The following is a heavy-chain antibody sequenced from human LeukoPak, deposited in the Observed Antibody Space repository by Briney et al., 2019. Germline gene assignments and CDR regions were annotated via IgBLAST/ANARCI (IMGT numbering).Heavy chain of an antibody. V-gene: IGHV3-23*01. CDR1: GFTFSNYG. CDR3: ARDLRKLTAIAAAGYDY. D-gene: IGHD6-13*01. J-gene: IGHJ4*02. Sequence: PGGSLRLSCAASGFTFSNYGMSWVRQAPGKGLEWVSGISSSGGSTYYADSVKGRFTISRDNAKNSLYLQMNSLRAEDTAVYYCARDLRKLTAIAAAGYDYWGQGTLVTVSS. CDR2: ISSSGGST.